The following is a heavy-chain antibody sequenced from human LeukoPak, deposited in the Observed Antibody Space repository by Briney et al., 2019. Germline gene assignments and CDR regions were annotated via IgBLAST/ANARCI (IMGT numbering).Heavy chain of an antibody. CDR3: ARFAQLDYYYYYMDV. CDR1: GYTFTSYG. Sequence: ASVKVSCKASGYTFTSYGIGWVRQAPGQGLEWMGWISAYNGNTNYAQKLQGRVTMTTDTSTSTAYMELRSLRSDDTAVYYCARFAQLDYYYYYMDVWGKGTTVTVSS. D-gene: IGHD6-6*01. V-gene: IGHV1-18*01. CDR2: ISAYNGNT. J-gene: IGHJ6*03.